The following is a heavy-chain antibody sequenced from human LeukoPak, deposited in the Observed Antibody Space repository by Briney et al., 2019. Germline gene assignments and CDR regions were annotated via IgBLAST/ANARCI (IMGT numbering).Heavy chain of an antibody. CDR1: GFTFSSYW. CDR2: INTDGSNT. V-gene: IGHV3-74*01. J-gene: IGHJ4*02. D-gene: IGHD3-22*01. Sequence: GGSLRLSCAASGFTFSSYWMHWVRQAPGEGLVWVSRINTDGSNTDYADSVKGRFTISRDNSKNTLYLQMNSLRAEDTAVYYCASQLLSGYYDSSGYSDYWGQGTLVTVSS. CDR3: ASQLLSGYYDSSGYSDY.